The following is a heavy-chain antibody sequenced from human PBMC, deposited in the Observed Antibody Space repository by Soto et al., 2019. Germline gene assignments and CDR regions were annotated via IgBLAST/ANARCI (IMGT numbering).Heavy chain of an antibody. Sequence: PGGSLRLSCAASGFTFSAYGMNWVRQAPGKGPEWVAYISSSSSYMYYADSVKGRFTVSRDNAQKSPFLEMSSLRADDTAVYYCARDFPRLLPHLTSGYFQHWGQGTPVTVSS. CDR3: ARDFPRLLPHLTSGYFQH. J-gene: IGHJ1*01. CDR1: GFTFSAYG. V-gene: IGHV3-21*01. CDR2: ISSSSSYM.